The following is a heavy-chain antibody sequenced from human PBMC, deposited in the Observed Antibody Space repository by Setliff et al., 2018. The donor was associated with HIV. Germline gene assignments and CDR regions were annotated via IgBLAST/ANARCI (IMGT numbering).Heavy chain of an antibody. V-gene: IGHV3-33*01. Sequence: PGGSLRLSCAASGFTFSSYGMHWVRQAPGKGLEWVAVIWYDGSNKDYADSVKGRFTISRDNSKNTLYLQMNSLRAEDTAVYYCARVEATGTIYYYYYYMDVWGKGTTVTVSS. J-gene: IGHJ6*03. CDR3: ARVEATGTIYYYYYYMDV. CDR1: GFTFSSYG. D-gene: IGHD6-13*01. CDR2: IWYDGSNK.